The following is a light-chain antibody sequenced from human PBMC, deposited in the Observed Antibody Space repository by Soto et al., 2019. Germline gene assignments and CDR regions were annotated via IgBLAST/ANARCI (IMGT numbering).Light chain of an antibody. CDR1: QSISSY. V-gene: IGKV1-39*01. J-gene: IGKJ4*01. CDR3: QQSYTTPLT. CDR2: AAS. Sequence: DIQMTQSPYSLSASVGDRVTITCRASQSISSYLNWYQQKPGKAPELLIYAASSLQSGVPSRFSGSGSGTDFTLTISSLQPEDFATYYCQQSYTTPLTFGGGTNVDIK.